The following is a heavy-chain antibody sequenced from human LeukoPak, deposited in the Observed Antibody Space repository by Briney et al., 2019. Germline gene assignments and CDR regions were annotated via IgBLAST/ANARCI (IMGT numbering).Heavy chain of an antibody. D-gene: IGHD3-10*01. Sequence: GASVKVSCKAYGYTFMSHGISWVRQAPGQGLEWMGWISPRSGDTSYAQKFQGRVTMTRDTSINTVDMDLSGLTSDDTAVFYCARGREIHGGSDTKLDDYWGQGTLVTVSS. CDR3: ARGREIHGGSDTKLDDY. J-gene: IGHJ4*02. CDR1: GYTFMSHG. V-gene: IGHV1-2*02. CDR2: ISPRSGDT.